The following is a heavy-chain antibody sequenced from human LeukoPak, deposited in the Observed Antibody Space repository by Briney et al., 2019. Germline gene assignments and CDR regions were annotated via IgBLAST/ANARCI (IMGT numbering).Heavy chain of an antibody. CDR2: IYYSGST. CDR1: GGSISSYY. D-gene: IGHD5-12*01. Sequence: SETLSLTCTVFGGSISSYYWSWIRQPPGKGLEWIGYIYYSGSTNYNPSLKSRVTISVDTSKNQFSLKLSSVTAADTAVYYCARDQGYSGYWGQGTLVTVFS. CDR3: ARDQGYSGY. J-gene: IGHJ4*02. V-gene: IGHV4-59*01.